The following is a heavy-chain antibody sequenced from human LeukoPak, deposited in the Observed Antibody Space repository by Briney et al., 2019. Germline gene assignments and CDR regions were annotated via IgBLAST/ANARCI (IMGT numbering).Heavy chain of an antibody. Sequence: SETLSLTCTVSGGSISTYYWNWIRQPAGKGLEWIGRIYTTGITNYNPSLKSRVSVSVDRSKNQFSLKLSSVTAADTAVYYCASRSYYYDSSGYANWFDPWGQGTLVTVSS. D-gene: IGHD3-22*01. CDR1: GGSISTYY. V-gene: IGHV4-4*07. CDR2: IYTTGIT. CDR3: ASRSYYYDSSGYANWFDP. J-gene: IGHJ5*02.